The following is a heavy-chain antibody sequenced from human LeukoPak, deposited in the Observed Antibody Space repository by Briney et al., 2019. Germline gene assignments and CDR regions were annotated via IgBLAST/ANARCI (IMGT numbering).Heavy chain of an antibody. CDR3: AKDQRWESPHYLDS. Sequence: GSLRLSCAASGLTFSSYAMHWVRQAPGKGLEWVAVISYDGSNKYYADSVRGRFTISRDNSKNTLYVQMNSLRDEDTALYYCAKDQRWESPHYLDSWGQGTLVTVSS. D-gene: IGHD1-26*01. CDR1: GLTFSSYA. J-gene: IGHJ4*02. CDR2: ISYDGSNK. V-gene: IGHV3-30-3*01.